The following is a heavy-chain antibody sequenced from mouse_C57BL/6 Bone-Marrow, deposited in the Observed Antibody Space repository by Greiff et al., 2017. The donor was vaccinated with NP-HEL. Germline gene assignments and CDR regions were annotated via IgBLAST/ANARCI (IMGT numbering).Heavy chain of an antibody. CDR3: TTYYGSRAWFAY. CDR2: IDPENGDT. V-gene: IGHV14-4*01. CDR1: GFNIKDDY. Sequence: EVQLQQSGAELVRPGASVKLSCTASGFNIKDDYMHWVKQRPEQGLEWIGWIDPENGDTEYASKFKGKATITADTSSNTAYLQLSSLTSEDTAVYYCTTYYGSRAWFAYWGQGTLVTVSA. J-gene: IGHJ3*01. D-gene: IGHD1-1*01.